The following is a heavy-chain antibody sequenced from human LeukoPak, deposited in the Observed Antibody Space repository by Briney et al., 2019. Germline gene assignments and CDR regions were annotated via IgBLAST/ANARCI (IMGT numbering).Heavy chain of an antibody. CDR2: IKEDGSKK. D-gene: IGHD3-9*01. CDR1: GFTFSSCW. V-gene: IGHV3-7*01. J-gene: IGHJ4*02. Sequence: GGSLRLSCAASGFTFSSCWMTWVRQAPGKGLEWVANIKEDGSKKNYVDSVKGRFTIFRDNAKNSLYLQMNSLRDEDTAVYYCARGRPLTAYSRWGQGTLVTVSS. CDR3: ARGRPLTAYSR.